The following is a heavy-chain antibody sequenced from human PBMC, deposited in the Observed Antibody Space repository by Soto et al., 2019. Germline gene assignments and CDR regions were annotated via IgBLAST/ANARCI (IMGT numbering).Heavy chain of an antibody. J-gene: IGHJ6*02. CDR3: ARNSSGVYGMDV. Sequence: VGSLRLSGAASGFTFSDYYMSWIRQAPGKGLEWVSYISSSSSYTNYADSVKGRFTISRDNAKNSLYLQMNSLSAEDTAVYYCARNSSGVYGMDVWGQGTTVTVSS. CDR1: GFTFSDYY. CDR2: ISSSSSYT. D-gene: IGHD6-25*01. V-gene: IGHV3-11*06.